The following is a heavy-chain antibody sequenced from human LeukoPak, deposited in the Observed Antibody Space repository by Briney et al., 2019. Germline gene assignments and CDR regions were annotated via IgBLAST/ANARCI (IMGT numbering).Heavy chain of an antibody. D-gene: IGHD6-13*01. J-gene: IGHJ4*02. CDR3: AKDLGPGTALDY. V-gene: IGHV3-30*18. Sequence: GGSLRLSCAASGFTFSSYGMHWVRQAPGKGLEWVVVISYDGSNKHYADSVKGRFTISRDNSKNTLYLQMNSLRAEDTAVYYCAKDLGPGTALDYWGQGTLVTVSS. CDR1: GFTFSSYG. CDR2: ISYDGSNK.